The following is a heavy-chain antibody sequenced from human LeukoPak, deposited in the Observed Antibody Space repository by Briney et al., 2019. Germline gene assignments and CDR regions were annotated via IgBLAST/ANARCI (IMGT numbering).Heavy chain of an antibody. D-gene: IGHD1-26*01. CDR1: GFNFNIYT. V-gene: IGHV3-23*01. Sequence: QPGGSLRLSCAASGFNFNIYTMSWVHQAQGKGLEWISAVGSGGTRYYADSVKGRFTISRDNSANTVSLQMDSLRADDTAMYYCAKMRGMPREAYHFDRWGQGTLVAVSS. J-gene: IGHJ4*02. CDR2: VGSGGTR. CDR3: AKMRGMPREAYHFDR.